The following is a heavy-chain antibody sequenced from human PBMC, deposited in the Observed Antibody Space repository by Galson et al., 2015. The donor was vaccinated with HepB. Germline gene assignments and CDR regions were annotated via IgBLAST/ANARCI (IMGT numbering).Heavy chain of an antibody. D-gene: IGHD3-10*01. V-gene: IGHV5-10-1*01. CDR2: IDPSDSYT. J-gene: IGHJ6*02. Sequence: QSGAEVKKPGESLRISCKGSGYSFTSYWISWVRQMPGKGLEWMGRIDPSDSYTNYSPSFQGHVTISADKSISTAFLQWSSLKASDTAMYYCARLSKGGSGSYYTGYYYYYYGMDVWGQGTTVTVSS. CDR3: ARLSKGGSGSYYTGYYYYYYGMDV. CDR1: GYSFTSYW.